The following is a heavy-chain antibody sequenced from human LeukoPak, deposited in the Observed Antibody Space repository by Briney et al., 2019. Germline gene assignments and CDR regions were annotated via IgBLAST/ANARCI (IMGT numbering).Heavy chain of an antibody. V-gene: IGHV3-23*01. Sequence: PGGSLRLSCAASGFTFSSYAMSWVRQAPGKGLEWVSAISGSGGSTYYADSVKGRFTISRDNSKNTLYLQMNSLRAEDTAVYYCASKGPLLAIFGYPPWFAIWGQGTMVTVSS. J-gene: IGHJ3*02. CDR1: GFTFSSYA. CDR3: ASKGPLLAIFGYPPWFAI. CDR2: ISGSGGST. D-gene: IGHD3-3*01.